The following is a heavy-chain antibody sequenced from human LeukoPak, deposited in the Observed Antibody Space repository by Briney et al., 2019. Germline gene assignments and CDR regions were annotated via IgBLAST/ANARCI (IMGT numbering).Heavy chain of an antibody. CDR2: IYYSGST. J-gene: IGHJ4*02. CDR1: GGSISSYY. D-gene: IGHD3-9*01. V-gene: IGHV4-59*13. CDR3: ARGSIKNFDY. Sequence: SDTLSLTCTVSGGSISSYYWSWIRQPPGKGLEWIGYIYYSGSTNYNPSLKSRVTISVDTSKNQFSLKLSSVTAADTAVYYCARGSIKNFDYWGQGTLVTVSS.